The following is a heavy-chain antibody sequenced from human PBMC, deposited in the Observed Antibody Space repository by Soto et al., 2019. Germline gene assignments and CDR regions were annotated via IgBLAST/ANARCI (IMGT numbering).Heavy chain of an antibody. D-gene: IGHD2-15*01. CDR2: IIPIFRTA. Sequence: GASVKVSCKASGGTFSSYAISWVRQAPGQGLEWMGGIIPIFRTANYAQKFQGRVTITADKSTSTAYMELSSLRSEDTGVYYCRVGPIYYYYHGMDVWGQGTTVTVSS. CDR3: RVGPIYYYYHGMDV. J-gene: IGHJ6*02. CDR1: GGTFSSYA. V-gene: IGHV1-69*06.